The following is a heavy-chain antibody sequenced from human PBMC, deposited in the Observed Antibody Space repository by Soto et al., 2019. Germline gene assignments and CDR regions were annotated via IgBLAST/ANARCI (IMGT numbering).Heavy chain of an antibody. CDR3: ARGSLY. Sequence: PGGSLRLSCAAAGLRVSSNYMSWVRQAPGKGLECVSIIYSADNTFYVDSVKGRFISSRDNSKNTVYLQMNSLRADDTAVYYCARGSLYWGQGTLVTVSS. V-gene: IGHV3-66*01. CDR2: IYSADNT. J-gene: IGHJ4*01. CDR1: GLRVSSNY.